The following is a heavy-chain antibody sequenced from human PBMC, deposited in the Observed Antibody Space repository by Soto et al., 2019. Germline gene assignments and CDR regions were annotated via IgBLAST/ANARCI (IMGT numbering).Heavy chain of an antibody. CDR3: ARVGVGAYHFDY. Sequence: GGSLRLSCAASEFTFSAYWMHWVRQAPGKGLVWVSRINPDGSTTSYADSVKGRFTISRDNAKNTVYLQVNSLRDEDTAVYYCARVGVGAYHFDYWGQGTLVTVSS. V-gene: IGHV3-74*01. D-gene: IGHD1-26*01. CDR1: EFTFSAYW. CDR2: INPDGSTT. J-gene: IGHJ4*02.